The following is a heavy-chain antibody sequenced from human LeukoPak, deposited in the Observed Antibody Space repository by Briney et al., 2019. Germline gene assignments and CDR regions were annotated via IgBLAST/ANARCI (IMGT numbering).Heavy chain of an antibody. CDR3: ATVKCSSTSCYARLDY. V-gene: IGHV1-24*01. Sequence: ATVKVSCKVSGYTLTELSMHWVRQAPGKGLEWMGGFDPEDGETIYAQKFQGRVTMTEDTSTDTAYMELSSLRSEDTAVYYCATVKCSSTSCYARLDYWGQGTLVTVSS. D-gene: IGHD2-2*01. CDR2: FDPEDGET. CDR1: GYTLTELS. J-gene: IGHJ4*02.